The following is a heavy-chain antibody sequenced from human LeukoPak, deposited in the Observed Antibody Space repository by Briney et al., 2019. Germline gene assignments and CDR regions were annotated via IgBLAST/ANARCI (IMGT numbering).Heavy chain of an antibody. D-gene: IGHD2-15*01. CDR2: INPNSGGT. CDR1: GYTFTGYY. Sequence: GASVKVSCKASGYTFTGYYMHWVRQAPGQGLEWMGRINPNSGGTNYAQKFQGRVTMTRDTSISTAYMELSRLRSDDTSVYYCARGAXSRAAHAFDIWGQGTMVTVSS. V-gene: IGHV1-2*06. CDR3: ARGAXSRAAHAFDI. J-gene: IGHJ3*02.